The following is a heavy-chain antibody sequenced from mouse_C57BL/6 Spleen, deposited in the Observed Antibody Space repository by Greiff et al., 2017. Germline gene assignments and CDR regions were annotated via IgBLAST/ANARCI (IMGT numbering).Heavy chain of an antibody. J-gene: IGHJ3*01. CDR3: AGTTVVVRSGPFAY. Sequence: QVQLQQSGAELVKPGASVKISCKASGYAFSSYWMNWVKQRPGKGLEWIGQIYPGDGDTNYNGKFKGKATLTADKSSSTAYMQLSSLTSEDSAVYFCAGTTVVVRSGPFAYWGQGTLVTVSA. CDR2: IYPGDGDT. D-gene: IGHD1-1*01. V-gene: IGHV1-80*01. CDR1: GYAFSSYW.